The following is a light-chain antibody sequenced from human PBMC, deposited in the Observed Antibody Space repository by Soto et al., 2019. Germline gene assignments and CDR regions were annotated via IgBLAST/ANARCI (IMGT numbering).Light chain of an antibody. CDR3: LHYGSSPYT. V-gene: IGKV3-20*01. J-gene: IGKJ2*01. CDR1: QSVRSSY. Sequence: EIVLTQSPGTLSLSPGERATLSCRASQSVRSSYLAWYQQKPGQAPRLLIYAASSRATGIPDRFSGSGSGTDFTLTISRLEPEDFAVYSCLHYGSSPYTFGQGTKLEIK. CDR2: AAS.